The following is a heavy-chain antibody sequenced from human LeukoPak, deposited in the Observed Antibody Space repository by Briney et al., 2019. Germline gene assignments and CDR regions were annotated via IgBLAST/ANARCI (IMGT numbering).Heavy chain of an antibody. J-gene: IGHJ6*03. CDR1: GFTFSSYA. Sequence: QSGGSLRLSCAASGFTFSSYAMTWVRQAPGKGLEWISYITSRSGSVYYADSVKGRFTISRDNDKNSLYLHMNSLRAEDTAVYYCARYGFVVVPTDMDPYYYYYLDVWGKGTSVTVSS. CDR3: ARYGFVVVPTDMDPYYYYYLDV. D-gene: IGHD2-2*01. CDR2: ITSRSGSV. V-gene: IGHV3-48*04.